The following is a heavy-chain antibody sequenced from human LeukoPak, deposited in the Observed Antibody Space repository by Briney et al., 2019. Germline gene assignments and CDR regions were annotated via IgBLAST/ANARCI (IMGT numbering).Heavy chain of an antibody. Sequence: ASVKVSCKASGYTFTGYYMHWVRQAPGQGLEWMGWINPNSGGTNYAQKFQGRVTMTRDTSISTAYMELSRLRSDDTAVYYCARDLWFGEGRYYYYYMDVWGKGTTVTVSS. CDR2: INPNSGGT. CDR1: GYTFTGYY. J-gene: IGHJ6*03. V-gene: IGHV1-2*02. CDR3: ARDLWFGEGRYYYYYMDV. D-gene: IGHD3-10*01.